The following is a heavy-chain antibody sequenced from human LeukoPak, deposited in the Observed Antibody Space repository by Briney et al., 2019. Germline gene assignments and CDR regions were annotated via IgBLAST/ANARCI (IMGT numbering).Heavy chain of an antibody. D-gene: IGHD2-15*01. J-gene: IGHJ5*01. CDR3: ARERIRAAVTGWFDS. Sequence: PGGSLRLSCAASGFTFSDYDMSWIRQAPGKGLEWVSKINSNGGIMYYADSLKGRFSISRDNAQKSLYLQMTSPRAEDEALYYCARERIRAAVTGWFDSWGQGTLVTVSS. CDR1: GFTFSDYD. CDR2: INSNGGIM. V-gene: IGHV3-11*04.